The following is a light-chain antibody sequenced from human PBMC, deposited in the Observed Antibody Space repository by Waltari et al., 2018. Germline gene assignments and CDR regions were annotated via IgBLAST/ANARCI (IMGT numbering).Light chain of an antibody. Sequence: SYVVTQSPSVSVAPGETARITCGGDNIGSKSVNWYQQRPGQAPVLVISYDSDRPSGFPERFSGANSGDTATLTISWVEAGDEADYYCLVWHSTIDHQGVFGGGTKLTVL. J-gene: IGLJ2*01. CDR3: LVWHSTIDHQGV. CDR1: NIGSKS. CDR2: YDS. V-gene: IGLV3-21*04.